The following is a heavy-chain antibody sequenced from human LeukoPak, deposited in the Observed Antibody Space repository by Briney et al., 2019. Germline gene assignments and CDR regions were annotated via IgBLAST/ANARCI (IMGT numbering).Heavy chain of an antibody. V-gene: IGHV3-48*04. CDR1: GFTFSTYS. Sequence: GGSLRLSCAASGFTFSTYSMNWVRQAPGKGLEWVSYISSSSRTMYYADSVKGRFTISRDNAKNSLYLQMDSLRAEDTAVYYCARDLLNDEGSSYFFDQWGQGTLVTVSS. CDR3: ARDLLNDEGSSYFFDQ. CDR2: ISSSSRTM. J-gene: IGHJ4*02. D-gene: IGHD2-2*01.